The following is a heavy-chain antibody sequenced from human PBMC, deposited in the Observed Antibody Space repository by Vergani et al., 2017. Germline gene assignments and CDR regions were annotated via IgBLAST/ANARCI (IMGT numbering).Heavy chain of an antibody. J-gene: IGHJ6*02. CDR2: IDPSDSYT. CDR1: GYSFTSYW. Sequence: EVQLVQSGAEVKKPGESLRISCKGSGYSFTSYWISWVRQMPGKGLEWMGRIDPSDSYTNYSPSFHGHVTISADKSISTAYLQWSSLKASDTAMYYCASAREVGVVPGRSGSYSYYYYGMDVWGQGP. CDR3: ASAREVGVVPGRSGSYSYYYYGMDV. V-gene: IGHV5-10-1*01. D-gene: IGHD1-26*01.